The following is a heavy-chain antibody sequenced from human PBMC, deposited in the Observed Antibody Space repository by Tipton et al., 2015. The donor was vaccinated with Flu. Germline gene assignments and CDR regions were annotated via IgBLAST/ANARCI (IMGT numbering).Heavy chain of an antibody. J-gene: IGHJ4*02. V-gene: IGHV3-30*18. CDR3: AKKGPAGTAPFGY. Sequence: AASGFTFSSYGMHWVRQAPGKGLEWVAVISYDGSNKYYADSVKGRFTISRDNSKNTLYLQMNSLRAEDTAVYYCAKKGPAGTAPFGYWGQGTLVTVSS. CDR2: ISYDGSNK. CDR1: GFTFSSYG.